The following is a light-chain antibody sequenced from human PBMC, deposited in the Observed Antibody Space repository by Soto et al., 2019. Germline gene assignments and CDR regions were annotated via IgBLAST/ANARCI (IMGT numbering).Light chain of an antibody. CDR1: QSVSSY. J-gene: IGKJ1*01. CDR2: DAS. Sequence: EIVLTQSPATLSLSPGERATLSCRASQSVSSYLAWYQQKPGQAPRLLIYDASNRATGIPARFSGSGSGTDFTLTISRLEPEDFAVYYCQEYQSYSRRFGQGTKVDIK. V-gene: IGKV3-11*01. CDR3: QEYQSYSRR.